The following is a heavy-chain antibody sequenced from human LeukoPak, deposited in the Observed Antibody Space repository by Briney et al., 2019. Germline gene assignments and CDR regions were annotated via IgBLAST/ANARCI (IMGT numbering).Heavy chain of an antibody. CDR2: INSDGSST. Sequence: PGGSLDLSFAASGFTFSSYWRHWVRQAPGKGLGWVSRINSDGSSTSYADSGKGRFTISRNNAKKTRYWKRKSRRAEDRADYSCPRGGDDYLWRSPLDYWGQGTLVTVSS. CDR3: PRGGDDYLWRSPLDY. D-gene: IGHD3-16*01. V-gene: IGHV3-74*01. CDR1: GFTFSSYW. J-gene: IGHJ4*02.